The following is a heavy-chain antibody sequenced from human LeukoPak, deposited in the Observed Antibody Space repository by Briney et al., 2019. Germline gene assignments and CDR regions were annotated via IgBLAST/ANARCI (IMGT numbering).Heavy chain of an antibody. J-gene: IGHJ4*02. CDR1: GYTFSGYY. V-gene: IGHV1-2*02. Sequence: ASVKVSCKASGYTFSGYYMHWVRQAPGQGLEWMGWINPDSSGTNSAQRFQGRVTMTRDTSISTAYMELSRLTSDDTAVYYCARSMVVVVPAAKGPLGSWGQGTLVTVSS. D-gene: IGHD2-2*01. CDR2: INPDSSGT. CDR3: ARSMVVVVPAAKGPLGS.